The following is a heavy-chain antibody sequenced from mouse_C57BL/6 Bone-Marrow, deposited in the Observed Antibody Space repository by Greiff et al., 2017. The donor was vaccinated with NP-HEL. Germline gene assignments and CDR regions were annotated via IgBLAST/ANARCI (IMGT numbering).Heavy chain of an antibody. CDR2: IWSGGST. D-gene: IGHD3-2*02. V-gene: IGHV2-2*01. Sequence: QVQLKESGPGLVQPSQCLSITCTVSGFSLTSYGVHWVRQSPGKGLEWLGVIWSGGSTDYNAAFIYRLSISKDNSKSQVFFKMNSLQADDTAIYYWARRGWADWYFDVWGTGTTVTVSS. CDR1: GFSLTSYG. J-gene: IGHJ1*03. CDR3: ARRGWADWYFDV.